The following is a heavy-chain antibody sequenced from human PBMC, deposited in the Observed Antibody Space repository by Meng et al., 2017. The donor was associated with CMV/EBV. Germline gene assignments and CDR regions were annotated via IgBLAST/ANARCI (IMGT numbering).Heavy chain of an antibody. Sequence: TLNERVLPRRNPTQPLTLIYTCLGCSLRTGGVGVCCSRKPHGNALMWLVLIYWEDNNRYRPALTRELTITQDTPKNQLVLTMTNMDPLDTATYYCAHVVEGRGRNCFDPWGQGTLVTVSS. J-gene: IGHJ5*02. D-gene: IGHD3-10*01. CDR2: IYWEDNN. V-gene: IGHV2-5*02. CDR1: GCSLRTGGVG. CDR3: AHVVEGRGRNCFDP.